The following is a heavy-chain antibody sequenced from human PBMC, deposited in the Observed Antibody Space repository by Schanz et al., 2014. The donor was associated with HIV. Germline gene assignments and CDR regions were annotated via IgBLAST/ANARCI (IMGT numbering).Heavy chain of an antibody. Sequence: QVQLQESGPGLVKPSQTLSLTCTVSGGSISSGSYYWNWIRQHPGKGLEWIGYIYYSGSTNYNPSLKSRVTISVDTSKNQFSLKLSSVTAADTAVYYCARGKRPGAPYHYYYYGMDVWGQGTTVTVSS. CDR1: GGSISSGSYY. J-gene: IGHJ6*02. CDR3: ARGKRPGAPYHYYYYGMDV. D-gene: IGHD3-16*01. CDR2: IYYSGST. V-gene: IGHV4-31*03.